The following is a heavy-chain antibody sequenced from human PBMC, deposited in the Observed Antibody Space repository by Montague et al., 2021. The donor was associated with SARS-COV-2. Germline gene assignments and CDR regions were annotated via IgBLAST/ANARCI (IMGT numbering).Heavy chain of an antibody. Sequence: SETLSLTCAVYGGSLSGYYWSWIRRPPGEGLEWIAEISHSGSTSYNPSLKSRVSMSVDKSWNQFSLRLASVTAADTAIYYCARKGSGRSDLAYWGQGTLVTVSS. D-gene: IGHD1-26*01. CDR3: ARKGSGRSDLAY. CDR1: GGSLSGYY. J-gene: IGHJ4*02. V-gene: IGHV4-34*01. CDR2: ISHSGST.